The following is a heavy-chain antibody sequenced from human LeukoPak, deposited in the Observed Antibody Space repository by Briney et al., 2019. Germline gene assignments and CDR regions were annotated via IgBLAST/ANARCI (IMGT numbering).Heavy chain of an antibody. Sequence: ASVKVSCKASGYTFTGYYMHWVRQAPGQGLEWMGWINPNSGGTNYAQKFQGRVTMTRDTSISTAYMELSRLRSDDTAVYYCARAFETYCSSTSCPDPWFDPWGQGTLVTVSS. D-gene: IGHD2-2*01. J-gene: IGHJ5*02. CDR2: INPNSGGT. CDR3: ARAFETYCSSTSCPDPWFDP. V-gene: IGHV1-2*02. CDR1: GYTFTGYY.